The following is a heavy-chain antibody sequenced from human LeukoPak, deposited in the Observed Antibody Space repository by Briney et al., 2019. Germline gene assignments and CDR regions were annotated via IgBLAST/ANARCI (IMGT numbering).Heavy chain of an antibody. CDR3: AREMEGDYGSGTFFDL. Sequence: GGSLRLSCAASEFVFSDYYMSWIRQAPGKGLEWASCISDSGSTIYYADSVKGRITISRDNVKNSLYLQMDGLRAEDTAVYYCAREMEGDYGSGTFFDLWGQGNMVTVSS. V-gene: IGHV3-11*01. CDR1: EFVFSDYY. CDR2: ISDSGSTI. D-gene: IGHD3-10*01. J-gene: IGHJ4*02.